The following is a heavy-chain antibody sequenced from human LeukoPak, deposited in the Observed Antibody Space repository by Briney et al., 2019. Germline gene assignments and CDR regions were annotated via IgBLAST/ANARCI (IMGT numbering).Heavy chain of an antibody. V-gene: IGHV1-2*02. J-gene: IGHJ4*02. Sequence: GASVKVSCKASGYTFTGYYMHWVRQAPGQGLEWMGWINPNSGGTNYAQQFLGRLTMTRDTSISTAYMELSRLRSDDTAVYYCARVKTMIIVVSLFDYWGQGTLVTVSS. CDR3: ARVKTMIIVVSLFDY. CDR1: GYTFTGYY. CDR2: INPNSGGT. D-gene: IGHD3-22*01.